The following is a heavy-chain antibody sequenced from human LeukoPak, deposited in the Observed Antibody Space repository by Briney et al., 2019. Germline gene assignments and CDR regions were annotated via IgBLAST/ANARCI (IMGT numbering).Heavy chain of an antibody. D-gene: IGHD2/OR15-2a*01. J-gene: IGHJ4*02. CDR2: MNPNSGNT. Sequence: ASVKVSCKASGYTFTSYDINWVRQATGQGLEWMGWMNPNSGNTGYAQKFQGRVTITRNTSISTAYMELSSPRSEDTAVYYCATSRPGNYFPNYWGQGTLVTVSS. CDR1: GYTFTSYD. V-gene: IGHV1-8*03. CDR3: ATSRPGNYFPNY.